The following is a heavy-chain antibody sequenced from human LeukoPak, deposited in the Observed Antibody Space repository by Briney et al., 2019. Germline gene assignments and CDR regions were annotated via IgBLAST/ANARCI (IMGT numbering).Heavy chain of an antibody. V-gene: IGHV3-30*18. Sequence: GGSLRLSCAASGFTFSSYGMHWVRQAPGKGLEWVAVISYDGSNKYYADSVKGRFTISRDNSKNTLYLQMNSLRAEDTAVYYGAKGFGYGDYGSYTVDYWGQGTLVTVSS. D-gene: IGHD4-17*01. J-gene: IGHJ4*02. CDR1: GFTFSSYG. CDR3: AKGFGYGDYGSYTVDY. CDR2: ISYDGSNK.